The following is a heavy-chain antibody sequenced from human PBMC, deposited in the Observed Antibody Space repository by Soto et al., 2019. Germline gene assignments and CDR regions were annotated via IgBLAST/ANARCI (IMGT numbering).Heavy chain of an antibody. Sequence: PGESLKISCKGSGYSFTSYWISWVRQMPGKGLEWMGRIDPSDSYTNYSPSFQGHVTISADKSISTAYLQWSSLKASDTAMYYCASIPGDYGDSKRDVDYWGQGTLVTVSS. CDR3: ASIPGDYGDSKRDVDY. CDR1: GYSFTSYW. J-gene: IGHJ4*02. CDR2: IDPSDSYT. D-gene: IGHD4-17*01. V-gene: IGHV5-10-1*01.